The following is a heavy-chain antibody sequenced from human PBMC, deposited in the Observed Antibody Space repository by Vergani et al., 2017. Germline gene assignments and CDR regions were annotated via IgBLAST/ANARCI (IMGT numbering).Heavy chain of an antibody. CDR2: IYYSGST. CDR3: ARGYHDPPHPFDY. Sequence: QVQLQESGPGLVKPSETLSLTCTVSGGSISSYYWSWIRQPPGKGLEWIGYIYYSGSTNYNPSLKSRVTISVDTSKNQFSLKLSSVTAADTAVYYCARGYHDPPHPFDYGGQGTLVTVSS. D-gene: IGHD1-26*01. J-gene: IGHJ4*02. V-gene: IGHV4-59*01. CDR1: GGSISSYY.